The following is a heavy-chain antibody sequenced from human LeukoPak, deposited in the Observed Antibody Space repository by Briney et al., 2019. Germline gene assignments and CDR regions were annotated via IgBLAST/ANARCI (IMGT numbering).Heavy chain of an antibody. D-gene: IGHD4-17*01. Sequence: PSETLSLTCAVYGGSFSGYYWSWIRQPPGKGLEWIGVINHSGSTNYNPSLKSRVTISVDTSKNQFSLKLSSVTAADTAVYYCARDRGVTTFGYFDYWGQGTLVTVSS. CDR3: ARDRGVTTFGYFDY. CDR2: INHSGST. J-gene: IGHJ4*02. CDR1: GGSFSGYY. V-gene: IGHV4-34*01.